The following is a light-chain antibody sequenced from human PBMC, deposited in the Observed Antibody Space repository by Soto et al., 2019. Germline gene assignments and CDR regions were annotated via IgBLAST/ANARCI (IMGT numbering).Light chain of an antibody. CDR2: EAS. V-gene: IGKV3-11*01. CDR3: QQRSNWRGT. Sequence: EIVLTQSPATLSLSPGERTPLSCRAIKSVSSYLAWYQQKPGRAPRLLIYEASNRATGLPARFSGSGSGTDFTLTISSLEPEDFAVYYCQQRSNWRGTFGQGTKVEIK. J-gene: IGKJ1*01. CDR1: KSVSSY.